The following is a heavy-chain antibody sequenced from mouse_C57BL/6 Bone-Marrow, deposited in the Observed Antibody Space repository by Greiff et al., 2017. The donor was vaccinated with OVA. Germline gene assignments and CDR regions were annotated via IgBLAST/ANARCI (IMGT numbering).Heavy chain of an antibody. CDR2: INPGSGGT. J-gene: IGHJ1*03. Sequence: QVQLQQSGAELVRPGTSVKVSCKASGYAFTNYLIEWVKQRPGQGLEWIGVINPGSGGTNYNEKFKGKATLTADKSSSTAYMQLSSLTSEDSAVYFCAMPYYYGRGYFDVWGTGTTVTVSS. D-gene: IGHD1-1*01. CDR1: GYAFTNYL. V-gene: IGHV1-54*01. CDR3: AMPYYYGRGYFDV.